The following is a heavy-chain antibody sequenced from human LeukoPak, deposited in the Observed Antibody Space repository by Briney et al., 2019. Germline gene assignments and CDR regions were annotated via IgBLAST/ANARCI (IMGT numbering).Heavy chain of an antibody. CDR1: GFTFSSYA. CDR2: ISYDGSNK. V-gene: IGHV3-30-3*01. Sequence: GGSLRLSCAASGFTFSSYAMHWVRQAPGKGLDWVAVISYDGSNKYYADSVKGRFTISRDNAKNSLYLQMNSLRDEDTAVYYCARDLLYGFDVWGQGTVVTVSS. J-gene: IGHJ3*01. D-gene: IGHD3-16*01. CDR3: ARDLLYGFDV.